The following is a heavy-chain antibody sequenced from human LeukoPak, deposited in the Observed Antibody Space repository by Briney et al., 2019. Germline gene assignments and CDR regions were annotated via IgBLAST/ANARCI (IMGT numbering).Heavy chain of an antibody. CDR1: GFAFSHFP. V-gene: IGHV3-23*01. D-gene: IGHD2-15*01. J-gene: IGHJ4*02. CDR2: ISGSGGST. Sequence: GESLRLSCATSGFAFSHFPMSWVRQAPGKGLEWVSGISGSGGSTYYADSVKGRFTISRDNSKNTLYLQMNSLRAEDTAVYYCARDIVGGSSPKFDYWGQGTLVTVSS. CDR3: ARDIVGGSSPKFDY.